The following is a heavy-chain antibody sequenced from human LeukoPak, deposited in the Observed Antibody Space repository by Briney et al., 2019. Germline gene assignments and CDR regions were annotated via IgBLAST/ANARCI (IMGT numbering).Heavy chain of an antibody. Sequence: GESLKISCKGSGYSFTSYWIGWVRQMPGKGLEWMGIIYPGGSDTRYSPSFQGQVTISADKSISTAYLQWSSLKASDTAMYYCASLYDSSGYYPDYWGQGTLVTVSS. CDR1: GYSFTSYW. CDR3: ASLYDSSGYYPDY. V-gene: IGHV5-51*01. D-gene: IGHD3-22*01. J-gene: IGHJ4*02. CDR2: IYPGGSDT.